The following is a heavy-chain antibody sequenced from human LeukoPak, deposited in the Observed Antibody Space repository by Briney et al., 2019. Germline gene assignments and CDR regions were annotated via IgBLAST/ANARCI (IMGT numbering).Heavy chain of an antibody. J-gene: IGHJ3*02. CDR2: ISSSSSYT. CDR1: GFTFSDYY. V-gene: IGHV3-11*06. D-gene: IGHD3-22*01. Sequence: NSGGSLRLSCAASGFTFSDYYMSWIRQAPGKGLEWVSYISSSSSYTNYADSVKGRFTISRDNAKNSLYLQMNSLRAEDTAVYYCARETYYYDSSGYPHDALDIWGQGTMVTVSS. CDR3: ARETYYYDSSGYPHDALDI.